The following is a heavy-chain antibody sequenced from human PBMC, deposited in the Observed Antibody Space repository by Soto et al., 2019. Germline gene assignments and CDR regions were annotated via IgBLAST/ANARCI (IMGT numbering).Heavy chain of an antibody. CDR1: GGYISSYY. Sequence: SETLSLTCTVSGGYISSYYWSWIRQPPGKGLEWIGEIYHSGSTNYNPSLKSRVTISVDKSKNQFSLKLSSVTAADTAVYYCARAAMGGSSWPFDYWGQGTLVTVSS. J-gene: IGHJ4*02. V-gene: IGHV4-59*12. D-gene: IGHD6-13*01. CDR2: IYHSGST. CDR3: ARAAMGGSSWPFDY.